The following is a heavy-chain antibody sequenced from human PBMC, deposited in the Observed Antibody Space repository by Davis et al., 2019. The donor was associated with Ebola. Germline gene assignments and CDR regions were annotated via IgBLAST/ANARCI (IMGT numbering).Heavy chain of an antibody. D-gene: IGHD3-16*01. Sequence: PSETLSLTCTVSGGSVSSGSYYWSWIRQPPGKGLEWIGYIYYSGSTNYNPSLKSRVTISVGTSKNQFSLKLSSVTAADTAVYYCARDLATEDAFDIWGQGTMVTVSS. CDR3: ARDLATEDAFDI. V-gene: IGHV4-61*01. CDR1: GGSVSSGSYY. J-gene: IGHJ3*02. CDR2: IYYSGST.